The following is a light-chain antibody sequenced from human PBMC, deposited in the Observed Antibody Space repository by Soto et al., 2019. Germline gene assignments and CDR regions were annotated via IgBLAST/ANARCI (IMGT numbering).Light chain of an antibody. J-gene: IGKJ1*01. CDR3: QQYNNWPQT. V-gene: IGKV3-15*01. CDR1: QSVSSN. Sequence: EIVMTQSPATLSVSPGERATLSCRASQSVSSNLDWYQQKPGKAPRLLIYGASTRATGIPARFSGSGSGTEFTLTISSLQSEDFAVYYCQQYNNWPQTFGQGTKVEIK. CDR2: GAS.